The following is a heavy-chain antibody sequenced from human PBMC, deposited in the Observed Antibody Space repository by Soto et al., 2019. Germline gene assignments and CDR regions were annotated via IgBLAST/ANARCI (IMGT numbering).Heavy chain of an antibody. D-gene: IGHD6-13*01. CDR1: GFNFSRYS. Sequence: GGSLRLSCAASGFNFSRYSMSRVRQAPGKGLEWVSAISGSGGSTYYADSVKGRFTISRDNSKNTLYLQMNSLRAEDTAVYYCAKLKVAAAGTKTYYMDVWGKGTTVTVSS. CDR2: ISGSGGST. CDR3: AKLKVAAAGTKTYYMDV. J-gene: IGHJ6*03. V-gene: IGHV3-23*01.